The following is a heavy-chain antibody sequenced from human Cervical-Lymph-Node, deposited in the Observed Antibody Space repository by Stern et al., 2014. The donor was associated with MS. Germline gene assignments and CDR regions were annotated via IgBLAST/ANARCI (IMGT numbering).Heavy chain of an antibody. D-gene: IGHD2-21*02. CDR2: IKPNHGGT. CDR3: ARGGDFDAFDI. CDR1: AYTFTGYY. Sequence: QVQLVQSGAEVKKPGASMNVSCKASAYTFTGYYIHWVRQAPGQGIEWMGRIKPNHGGTSHEQKVKDRVTMASDTSISTAYVELTRLTSDDTAVYYCARGGDFDAFDIWGQGTMVTVSS. V-gene: IGHV1-2*06. J-gene: IGHJ3*02.